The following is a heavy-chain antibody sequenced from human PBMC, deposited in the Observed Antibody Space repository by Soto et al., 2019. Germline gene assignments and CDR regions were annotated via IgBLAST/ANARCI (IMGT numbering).Heavy chain of an antibody. CDR2: MNPRSGNT. CDR1: GYTFTSYD. Sequence: QVQLVHSGAEVKKPGASVRVSCQTSGYTFTSYDINWVRQAPGQGLEWMGWMNPRSGNTGSAQKFQGRVTMTRDTSINTAYMDLSSVRSEDTAVYYCARVLPESYYDSGGYTKDAFDVWGQGTMVTVSS. J-gene: IGHJ3*01. V-gene: IGHV1-8*01. CDR3: ARVLPESYYDSGGYTKDAFDV. D-gene: IGHD3-22*01.